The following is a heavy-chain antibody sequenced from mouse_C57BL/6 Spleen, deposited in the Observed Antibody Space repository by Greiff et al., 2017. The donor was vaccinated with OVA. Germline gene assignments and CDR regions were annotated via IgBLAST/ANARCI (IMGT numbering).Heavy chain of an antibody. V-gene: IGHV1-26*01. CDR2: INPNNGGT. Sequence: VQLQQSGPELVKPGASVKISCKASGYTFTDYYMNWVKQSHGKSLEWIGDINPNNGGTSYNQKFKGKATLTVDKSSSTAYMELRSLTSEDSAVYYCARDGGENYWGQGTTLTVSS. CDR1: GYTFTDYY. J-gene: IGHJ2*01. CDR3: ARDGGENY.